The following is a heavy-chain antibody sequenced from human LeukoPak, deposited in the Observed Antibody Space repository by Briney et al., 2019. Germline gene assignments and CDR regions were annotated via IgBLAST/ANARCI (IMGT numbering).Heavy chain of an antibody. J-gene: IGHJ4*02. CDR3: ANLGAGSGYDYVRTFDY. D-gene: IGHD5-12*01. V-gene: IGHV3-23*01. CDR2: ISGSGGST. Sequence: GGSLRLSCAAPGFTFSSYAMSWVRQAPGKGLERVSAISGSGGSTYYADSVKGRFTISGDNSKNTLYLQMNSLRAEDTAVYYCANLGAGSGYDYVRTFDYWGQGTLVTVSS. CDR1: GFTFSSYA.